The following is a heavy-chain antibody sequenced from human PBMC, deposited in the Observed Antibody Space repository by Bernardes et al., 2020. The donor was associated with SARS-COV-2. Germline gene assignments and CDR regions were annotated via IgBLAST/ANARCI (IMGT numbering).Heavy chain of an antibody. Sequence: SLRPPCAASGITVSGNYMSWVRQAPGKGLEWVSIIYSDGHTSYADSVKGRFTVSRDNYKNIIYLQMNSLTVEDTAIYYCARQWYYYDTGGPGSFDSWGQGTLVTVSS. D-gene: IGHD3-22*01. CDR3: ARQWYYYDTGGPGSFDS. J-gene: IGHJ4*02. V-gene: IGHV3-66*04. CDR2: IYSDGHT. CDR1: GITVSGNY.